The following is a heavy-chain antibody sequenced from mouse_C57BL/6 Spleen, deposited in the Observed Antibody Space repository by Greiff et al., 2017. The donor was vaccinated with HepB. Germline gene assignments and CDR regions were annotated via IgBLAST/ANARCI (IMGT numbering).Heavy chain of an antibody. CDR2: INPNNGGT. J-gene: IGHJ2*01. Sequence: EVQLQQSGPELVKPGASVKISCKASGYTFTDYYMNWVKQSHGKSLEWIGDINPNNGGTSYNQKFKGKATLTVDKSSSTAYMELRSLTSEDSAVYYCARPHYYGSSPSYWGQGTTLTVSS. CDR3: ARPHYYGSSPSY. V-gene: IGHV1-26*01. D-gene: IGHD1-1*01. CDR1: GYTFTDYY.